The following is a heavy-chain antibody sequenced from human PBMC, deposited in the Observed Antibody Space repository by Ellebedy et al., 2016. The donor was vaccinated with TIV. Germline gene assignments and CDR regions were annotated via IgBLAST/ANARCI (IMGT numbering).Heavy chain of an antibody. CDR3: AIRYSSGWSLDY. V-gene: IGHV1-18*01. CDR2: ISGSNGNT. J-gene: IGHJ4*02. CDR1: GYSFSSYT. Sequence: ASVKVSXKGSGYSFSSYTIGWVRQAPGQGLEWMGWISGSNGNTKYAQKFQGRVTMTTDTSTSTVYMELSSLRSEDTAVYYCAIRYSSGWSLDYWGQGTLVTVSS. D-gene: IGHD6-19*01.